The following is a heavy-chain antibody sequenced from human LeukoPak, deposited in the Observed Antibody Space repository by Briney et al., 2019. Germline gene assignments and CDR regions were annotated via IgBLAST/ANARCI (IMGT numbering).Heavy chain of an antibody. Sequence: SGGSLRLSCAASGFTFSSYWMSWVRQAPGKGLEWVANIKQEGSVKYFLDPVKGRFTISRDNAKNSLYLQMNSLRAEDTAVYYCARIGYSSSAFDIWGQGTMVTVSS. CDR1: GFTFSSYW. CDR2: IKQEGSVK. CDR3: ARIGYSSSAFDI. V-gene: IGHV3-7*01. D-gene: IGHD6-13*01. J-gene: IGHJ3*02.